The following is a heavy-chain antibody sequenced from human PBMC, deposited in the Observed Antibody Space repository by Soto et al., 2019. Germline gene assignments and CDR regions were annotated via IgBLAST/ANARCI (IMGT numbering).Heavy chain of an antibody. CDR2: ISYDGSNK. CDR1: GFTFSSYG. D-gene: IGHD3-22*01. V-gene: IGHV3-30*18. J-gene: IGHJ4*02. CDR3: AKDYYYDSSGYLYYFDY. Sequence: GGSLRLSCAASGFTFSSYGMHWVRQAPGKGLEWVAVISYDGSNKYYADSVKGRFTISRDNSKNTLYLQMNSLRAEDTAVYYCAKDYYYDSSGYLYYFDYWGQGTLVTVSS.